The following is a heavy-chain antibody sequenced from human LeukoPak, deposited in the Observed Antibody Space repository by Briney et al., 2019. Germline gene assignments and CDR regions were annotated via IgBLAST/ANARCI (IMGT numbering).Heavy chain of an antibody. Sequence: GGSLRLSCLASGFTFSGYSMNWVRQAPGKGLEWVSAISGSGGSTYYADSVKGRFTISRDNSKNTLYLQMNSLRAEDTAVYYCAKEALAEWLVRSPIDYWGQGTLVTVSS. CDR2: ISGSGGST. CDR3: AKEALAEWLVRSPIDY. J-gene: IGHJ4*02. D-gene: IGHD6-19*01. CDR1: GFTFSGYS. V-gene: IGHV3-23*01.